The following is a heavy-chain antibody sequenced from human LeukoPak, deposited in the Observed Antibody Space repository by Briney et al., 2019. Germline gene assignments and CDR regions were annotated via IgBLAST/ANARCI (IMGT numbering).Heavy chain of an antibody. Sequence: GGSLRLSVAASGFTFITYWRHWVRQPPGKGRVGSARINSEGITTSYADSVKGRFTISRDNAKNTLYLQMNSLRAEDTAVYYCARKGYGDYHHDYWGQGTLVTVSS. CDR2: INSEGITT. D-gene: IGHD4-17*01. J-gene: IGHJ4*02. CDR1: GFTFITYW. V-gene: IGHV3-74*01. CDR3: ARKGYGDYHHDY.